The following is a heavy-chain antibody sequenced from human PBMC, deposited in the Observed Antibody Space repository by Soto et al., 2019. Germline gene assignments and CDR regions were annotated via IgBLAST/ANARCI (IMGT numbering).Heavy chain of an antibody. J-gene: IGHJ4*02. D-gene: IGHD5-12*01. Sequence: PSETLSLTCTVSGGSISSSSYYWGWLRQPPGKGLEWIGSIYYSGSTYYNPSLTGRVTISVDTSKNQFSLKLSSVTAADTAVYYCARRGKMATTTFDYWGQGTLLTVSS. V-gene: IGHV4-39*01. CDR2: IYYSGST. CDR1: GGSISSSSYY. CDR3: ARRGKMATTTFDY.